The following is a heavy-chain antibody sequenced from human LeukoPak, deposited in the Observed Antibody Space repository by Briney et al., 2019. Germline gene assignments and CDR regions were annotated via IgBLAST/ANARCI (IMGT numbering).Heavy chain of an antibody. CDR1: GGSIGSYY. V-gene: IGHV4-4*07. J-gene: IGHJ5*02. CDR3: ARDRNPTFGVVTGFDP. D-gene: IGHD3-3*01. Sequence: SETLSLTCTVSGGSIGSYYWSWIRQPAGKGLEWIGRIYTSGSTNYNPSLKSRVTMSVDTSKNQFSLKLSSVTAADTAVYYCARDRNPTFGVVTGFDPWGQGTLVTVSS. CDR2: IYTSGST.